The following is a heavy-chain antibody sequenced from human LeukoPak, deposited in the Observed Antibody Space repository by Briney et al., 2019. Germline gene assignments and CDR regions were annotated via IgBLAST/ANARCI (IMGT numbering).Heavy chain of an antibody. Sequence: PSETLSLTCSVSGGSISSYCWSWIRQPAGKGLEWIGRIYTSGYINYNPSLKSRVSISVDKSKNQFSLKVTSVTAADTAVYYCAKDSRAFYDYYYHYYLDVWGKGTTVSVSS. CDR1: GGSISSYC. J-gene: IGHJ6*03. V-gene: IGHV4-4*07. CDR2: IYTSGYI. D-gene: IGHD2/OR15-2a*01. CDR3: AKDSRAFYDYYYHYYLDV.